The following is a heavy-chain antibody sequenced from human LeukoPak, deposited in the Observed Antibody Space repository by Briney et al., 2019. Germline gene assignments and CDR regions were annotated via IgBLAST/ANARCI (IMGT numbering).Heavy chain of an antibody. J-gene: IGHJ4*02. Sequence: PSETLSLTCTVSGGSISSSSYYWGWIRQRPGKGLEWIGSIYYSGSTYYNPSLKSRVTISVDTSKNQFSLKLSSVTAADTAVYYCARLYFDDSSGYFSSSAFDYWGQGTLVTVSS. CDR2: IYYSGST. CDR3: ARLYFDDSSGYFSSSAFDY. D-gene: IGHD3-22*01. CDR1: GGSISSSSYY. V-gene: IGHV4-39*01.